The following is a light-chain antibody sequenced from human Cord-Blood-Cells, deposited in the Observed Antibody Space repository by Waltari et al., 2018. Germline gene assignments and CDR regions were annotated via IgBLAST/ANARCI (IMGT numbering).Light chain of an antibody. Sequence: DIQMTQSPSSLSASVGDRVTITCRASQSISSYLNWYQQKPGKAPKLLIYAASSLQSGVPSRFSGIGSWTDFTLTISSLQPEDFATYYCQQSYSTPPWTFGQGTKVEIK. CDR1: QSISSY. CDR3: QQSYSTPPWT. V-gene: IGKV1-39*01. J-gene: IGKJ1*01. CDR2: AAS.